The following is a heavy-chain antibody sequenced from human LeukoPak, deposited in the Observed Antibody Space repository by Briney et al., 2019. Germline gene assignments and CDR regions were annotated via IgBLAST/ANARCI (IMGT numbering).Heavy chain of an antibody. CDR3: ARDCSGGSCYSHWYFDL. V-gene: IGHV3-33*01. D-gene: IGHD2-15*01. Sequence: GGSLRLSCAASGFTFSSYGMHWVRQAPGKGLEWVAVIWYDGSNKYYADSVKGRFTISRDNSKNSLYLQMNSLRDEDTAVYYCARDCSGGSCYSHWYFDLWGRGTLVTVSS. CDR2: IWYDGSNK. J-gene: IGHJ2*01. CDR1: GFTFSSYG.